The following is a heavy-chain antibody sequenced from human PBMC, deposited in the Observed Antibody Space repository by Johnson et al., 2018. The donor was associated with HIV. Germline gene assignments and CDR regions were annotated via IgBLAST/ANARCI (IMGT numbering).Heavy chain of an antibody. Sequence: VQLVESGGGVVRPGGSLRLSCAASVINFDNYGMSWVRQAPGKGLEWVSGINWNGGSTHYADSVRGRFTISRDNAKRSLYLQMNSLRAEDAAVYYCARENYYDILNDAFDIWGQGTMVTVSS. CDR3: ARENYYDILNDAFDI. J-gene: IGHJ3*02. D-gene: IGHD3-22*01. CDR1: VINFDNYG. CDR2: INWNGGST. V-gene: IGHV3-20*04.